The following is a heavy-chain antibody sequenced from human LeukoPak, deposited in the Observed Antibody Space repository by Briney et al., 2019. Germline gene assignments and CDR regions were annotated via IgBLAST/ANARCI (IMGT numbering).Heavy chain of an antibody. Sequence: PGGSLRLSCAASGFTFSSYAMHWVRQAAGNGLQWVAVISYDGSNKYYADSVKGRLTISRDNSKNTLYLQMNSLRPEDTAVYYCAREHCSGGSCYGVDNWGQGTLVTVSS. CDR2: ISYDGSNK. D-gene: IGHD2-15*01. J-gene: IGHJ4*02. CDR1: GFTFSSYA. V-gene: IGHV3-30-3*01. CDR3: AREHCSGGSCYGVDN.